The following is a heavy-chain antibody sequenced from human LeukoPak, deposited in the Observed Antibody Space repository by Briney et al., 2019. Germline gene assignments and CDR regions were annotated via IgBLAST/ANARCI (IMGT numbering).Heavy chain of an antibody. Sequence: GALRHSLVATGFTLLSYTQTRVRQAPGKGQQWVSAVSGIGAHTYYADSVKGRFTISRDNSRDTLYLQMNSLRAEDTAIYICAKDGGTYPYFLDVWGKGTTVIVSS. CDR2: VSGIGAHT. D-gene: IGHD3-16*01. CDR1: GFTLLSYT. V-gene: IGHV3-23*01. J-gene: IGHJ6*03. CDR3: AKDGGTYPYFLDV.